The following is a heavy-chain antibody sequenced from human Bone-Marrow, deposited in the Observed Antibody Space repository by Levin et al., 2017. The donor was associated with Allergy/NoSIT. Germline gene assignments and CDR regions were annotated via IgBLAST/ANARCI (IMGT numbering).Heavy chain of an antibody. J-gene: IGHJ6*03. D-gene: IGHD6-13*01. Sequence: SVKVSCKASGGTFSTYAISWVRQAPGQGLEWMGGIIPILDTTNYAQKFQGRVTITADDSTTTAYVELGSLTSDDTAVYYCATSAAAGYNYMDVWGKGTTVTVSS. CDR2: IIPILDTT. CDR1: GGTFSTYA. V-gene: IGHV1-69*13. CDR3: ATSAAAGYNYMDV.